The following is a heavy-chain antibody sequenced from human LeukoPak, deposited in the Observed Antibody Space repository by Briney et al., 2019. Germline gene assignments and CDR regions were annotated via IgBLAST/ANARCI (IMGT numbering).Heavy chain of an antibody. CDR1: GFTFSSYW. V-gene: IGHV3-74*01. D-gene: IGHD2-21*02. CDR2: INYDGSST. Sequence: GGSLRLSCAASGFTFSSYWMHWVRQAPGMGLVWVSRINYDGSSTGYADSVKGRFTISRDNAKNTLYLQMNSLRAEDTAVYYCARVGSDWYRDYFDYWGQGTLVTVSS. J-gene: IGHJ4*02. CDR3: ARVGSDWYRDYFDY.